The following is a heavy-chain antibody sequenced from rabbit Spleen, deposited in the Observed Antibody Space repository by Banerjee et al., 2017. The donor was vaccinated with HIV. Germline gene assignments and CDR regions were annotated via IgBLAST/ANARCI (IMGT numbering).Heavy chain of an antibody. D-gene: IGHD6-1*01. CDR2: FDPVFGST. V-gene: IGHV1S47*01. J-gene: IGHJ4*01. CDR3: ARGPPYAGYAGYGYVYLNL. Sequence: QEPLKESGGGLVQPGGSLTLSRKASGIDLMSIAMSWVRQAPGKGLEWIGYFDPVFGSTYYASWVNGQFTISSHNAQNTLYLQLNSLTAADTATYFCARGPPYAGYAGYGYVYLNLWGQGTLVTVS. CDR1: GIDLMSIA.